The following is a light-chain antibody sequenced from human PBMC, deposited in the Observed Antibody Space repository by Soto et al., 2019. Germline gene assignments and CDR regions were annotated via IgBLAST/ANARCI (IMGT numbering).Light chain of an antibody. J-gene: IGKJ2*01. CDR2: GAS. V-gene: IGKV3-20*01. CDR1: QSVRSNY. CDR3: QHYGSSAYT. Sequence: EIVLTQSPGTLSLSPGERATLSCRASQSVRSNYLAWYQQKPGQAPRLLIYGASSRATGIPDRFSASGSGTDFTRTISRLEPEDFAVYYCQHYGSSAYTFGQGTTQESK.